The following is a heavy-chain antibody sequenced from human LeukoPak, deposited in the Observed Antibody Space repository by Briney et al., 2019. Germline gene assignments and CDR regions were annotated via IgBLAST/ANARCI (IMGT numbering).Heavy chain of an antibody. CDR1: GFTFRDYF. CDR3: ARATYDSSAVDAFDI. Sequence: GGSLRLSCAASGFTFRDYFMSWIRQAPGKGLEWVAHTNTAGNTIYYADSMKGRFTISRDNAKNSLYLHMNTLRAEDTAVYYCARATYDSSAVDAFDIWGQGTMVTVSP. V-gene: IGHV3-11*01. D-gene: IGHD3-22*01. CDR2: TNTAGNTI. J-gene: IGHJ3*02.